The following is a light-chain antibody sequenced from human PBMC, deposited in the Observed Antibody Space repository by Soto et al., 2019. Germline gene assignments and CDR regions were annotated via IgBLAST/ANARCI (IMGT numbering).Light chain of an antibody. CDR1: QSVGNN. J-gene: IGKJ4*02. CDR2: GAS. CDR3: QQYSNWPPLT. V-gene: IGKV3-15*01. Sequence: EIVMTQSPTTLSVSPGETATLSCRASQSVGNNLAWYQQKPGQAPRLLIYGASTRATGIPARFSGSGSGTEFTLIISSLQSEDCAVYYCQQYSNWPPLTFGGGTRWIS.